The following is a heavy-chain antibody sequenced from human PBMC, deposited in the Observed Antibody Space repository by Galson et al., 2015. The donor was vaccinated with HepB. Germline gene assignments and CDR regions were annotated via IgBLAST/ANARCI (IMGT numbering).Heavy chain of an antibody. D-gene: IGHD3-10*01. CDR3: ARGPFYHGSGKFDY. V-gene: IGHV1-18*01. Sequence: SVKVSCKAAGYTLTTHGINWVRLAPGQGLEWMGWISAYNGNTNYGQKFQDRVIMTADTSTNTAYMELRTLRSDDTAVYYCARGPFYHGSGKFDYWGQGTLITVSS. CDR2: ISAYNGNT. CDR1: GYTLTTHG. J-gene: IGHJ4*02.